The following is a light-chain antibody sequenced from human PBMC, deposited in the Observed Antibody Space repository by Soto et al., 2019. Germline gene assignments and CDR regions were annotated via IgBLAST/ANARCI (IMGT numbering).Light chain of an antibody. CDR3: QQSYSTPRT. CDR1: QSDSSY. J-gene: IGKJ4*01. CDR2: AAS. V-gene: IGKV1-39*01. Sequence: DIQMTQSPSSRSASVGDRVTITCRASQSDSSYLNWYQQKPGKAPKLLIYAASSLQSGVPSRFSGSGSGTDFTLTISSLQPEDFATYYCQQSYSTPRTFGGGTKVEIK.